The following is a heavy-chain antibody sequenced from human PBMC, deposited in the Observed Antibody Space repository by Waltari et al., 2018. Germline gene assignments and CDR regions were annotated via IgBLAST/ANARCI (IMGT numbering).Heavy chain of an antibody. CDR2: INYAGSNK. J-gene: IGHJ6*02. V-gene: IGHV3-30*03. D-gene: IGHD4-17*01. CDR3: AGTMVTHAMDV. Sequence: QVQLVESGGGVVQPGRSLRLPCAASGFSVISCGMHWVRQAPGKGLEWVAVINYAGSNKNYADSVRGRFTISRDNSKNTLYLQMNSLRAEDTAVYYCAGTMVTHAMDVWGQGTSVTVSS. CDR1: GFSVISCG.